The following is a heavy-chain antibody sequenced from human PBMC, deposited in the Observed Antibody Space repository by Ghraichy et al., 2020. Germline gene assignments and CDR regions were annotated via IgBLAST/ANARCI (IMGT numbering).Heavy chain of an antibody. J-gene: IGHJ4*02. CDR1: GFTFSSYA. D-gene: IGHD3-16*02. CDR2: ISYDGSNK. Sequence: GGSLRLSCAASGFTFSSYAMHWVRQAPGKGLEWVAVISYDGSNKYYADSVKGRFTISRDNSKNTLYLQMNSLRAEDTAVYYCARDIRLVTRGHNFDYWGQGTLVTVSS. CDR3: ARDIRLVTRGHNFDY. V-gene: IGHV3-30-3*01.